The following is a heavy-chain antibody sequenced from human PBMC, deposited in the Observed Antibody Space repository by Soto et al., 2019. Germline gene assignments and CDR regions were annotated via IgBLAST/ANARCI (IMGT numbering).Heavy chain of an antibody. CDR1: GFTFSSHG. J-gene: IGHJ3*01. CDR3: VRDDDGGPNGFTL. CDR2: IGATGSNR. D-gene: IGHD3-16*01. Sequence: QVQLVESGGGVVQPGGSLRLSCTSSGFTFSSHGMHWVRQAPGKGLEWVALIGATGSNRFHRDSVKGRFTISRDNSKDTLYLQMDARRVEDTVGYFWVRDDDGGPNGFTLWGQGTMVTVSS. V-gene: IGHV3-30*02.